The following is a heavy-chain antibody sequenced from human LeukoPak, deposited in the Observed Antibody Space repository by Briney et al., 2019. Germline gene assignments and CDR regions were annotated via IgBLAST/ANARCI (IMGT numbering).Heavy chain of an antibody. CDR2: INHSGST. CDR3: ARGLAVQRWLHLLPPYWYLDL. CDR1: GGSFSGYY. D-gene: IGHD5-24*01. Sequence: SETLSLTCAVYGGSFSGYYWSWIRQPPGKGLEWIGEINHSGSTNYNPSLKSRVTISVDTSKNQFSLKLSSVTAADTAVYYCARGLAVQRWLHLLPPYWYLDLWGRGTLVTVSS. V-gene: IGHV4-34*01. J-gene: IGHJ2*01.